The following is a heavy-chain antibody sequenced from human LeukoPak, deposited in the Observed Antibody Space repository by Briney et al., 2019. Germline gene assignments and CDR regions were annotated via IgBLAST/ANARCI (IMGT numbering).Heavy chain of an antibody. CDR2: INPNSGGT. J-gene: IGHJ4*02. V-gene: IGHV1-2*02. CDR3: ARAYYYDSSGYYYDY. CDR1: GYTFTGYY. Sequence: ASVKVSCKASGYTFTGYYMHWVRQAPGQGLEWMGWINPNSGGTNYAQKFQGRVTMTRDTSTSTAYMELSRLRSDDTAVYYCARAYYYDSSGYYYDYWGQGTLVTVPS. D-gene: IGHD3-22*01.